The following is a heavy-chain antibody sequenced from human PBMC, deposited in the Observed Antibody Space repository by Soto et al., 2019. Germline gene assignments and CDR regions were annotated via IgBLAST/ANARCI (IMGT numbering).Heavy chain of an antibody. CDR1: GDSISTEGYY. CDR3: ARSRSYYVEDFQK. V-gene: IGHV4-31*03. D-gene: IGHD1-26*01. J-gene: IGHJ1*01. CDR2: IYYSGLT. Sequence: SETLSLTCSVSGDSISTEGYYWSWIRQHPGKGLEWIGYIYYSGLTSYNPSLKSRVTISRATSKNQFYLKLSSVTAADTAVYYCARSRSYYVEDFQKWGQGTLVTAPQ.